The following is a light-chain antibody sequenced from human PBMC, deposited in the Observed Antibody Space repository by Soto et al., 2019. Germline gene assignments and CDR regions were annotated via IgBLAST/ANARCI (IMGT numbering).Light chain of an antibody. CDR2: HAS. J-gene: IGKJ4*01. CDR1: QSVGNNF. CDR3: HQYATSPHT. V-gene: IGKV3-20*01. Sequence: EIVLTQSPGTLSLSPGERAALSCMASQSVGNNFLGWYQQKPGQSPRLLIYHASNRATGIPDRFSGTASGTDFTLTISRLQPEDFAVYYCHQYATSPHTFGGGTKVEIK.